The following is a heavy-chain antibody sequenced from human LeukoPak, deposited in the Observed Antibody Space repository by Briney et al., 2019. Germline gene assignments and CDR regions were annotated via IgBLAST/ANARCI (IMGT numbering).Heavy chain of an antibody. CDR1: GFTFGSSS. D-gene: IGHD3-16*01. CDR2: INQDGSET. Sequence: PGGSLRLSCAASGFTFGSSSMSWVRQTPGQGLQWVANINQDGSETYYVDSVKGRFTISRDNAKNSLYLQMDSLGADDSALYYCATRKCLGCQLFYLDYWGQGSLVTVSS. J-gene: IGHJ4*02. V-gene: IGHV3-7*01. CDR3: ATRKCLGCQLFYLDY.